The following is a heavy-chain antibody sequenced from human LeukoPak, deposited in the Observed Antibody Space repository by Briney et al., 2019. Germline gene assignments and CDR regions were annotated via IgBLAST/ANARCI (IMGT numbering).Heavy chain of an antibody. CDR2: IYYSGST. Sequence: SQTLSLTCTVSGGSIRSGGYYWSWIRQPPGKRLDWTGYIYYSGSTNYNPSLKRRVTISVDTSKYQFSLKLSSGTSADTAVYYCARGAPAVAYDYWGQGTLVTVSS. V-gene: IGHV4-61*08. J-gene: IGHJ4*02. CDR3: ARGAPAVAYDY. CDR1: GGSIRSGGYY. D-gene: IGHD6-19*01.